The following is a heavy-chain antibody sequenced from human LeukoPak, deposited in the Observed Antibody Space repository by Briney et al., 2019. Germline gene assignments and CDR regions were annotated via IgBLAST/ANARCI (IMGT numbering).Heavy chain of an antibody. CDR3: ATDLLRFLEWY. J-gene: IGHJ4*02. V-gene: IGHV1-8*03. CDR2: MNPNSGNT. Sequence: ASVKVSCKASGYTFTSYDINWVRQATGQGLEWMGWMNPNSGNTGYAQKFQGRVTITRNTSISAAYMELSSLRSEDTAVYYCATDLLRFLEWYWGQGTLVTVSS. D-gene: IGHD3-3*01. CDR1: GYTFTSYD.